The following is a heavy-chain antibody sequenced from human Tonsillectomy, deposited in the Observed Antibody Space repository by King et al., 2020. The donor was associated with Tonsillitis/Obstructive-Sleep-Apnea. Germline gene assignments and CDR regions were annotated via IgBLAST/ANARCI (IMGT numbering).Heavy chain of an antibody. Sequence: QLVQSGAEVKKSGASVKVSCKASGYTFTGYYMHWVRQAPGQGLEWMGWINPNSGGTNYAQKFQGRVTMTRDTSVSTAYMELGSLRSDDTAVYYCARDRRLRYSTSSNYFYYGMDVWGQGTTVTASS. D-gene: IGHD6-6*01. J-gene: IGHJ6*02. CDR3: ARDRRLRYSTSSNYFYYGMDV. V-gene: IGHV1-2*02. CDR2: INPNSGGT. CDR1: GYTFTGYY.